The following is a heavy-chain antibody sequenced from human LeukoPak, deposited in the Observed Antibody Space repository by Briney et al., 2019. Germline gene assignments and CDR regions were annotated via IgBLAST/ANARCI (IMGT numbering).Heavy chain of an antibody. D-gene: IGHD4-17*01. J-gene: IGHJ3*02. CDR3: ARDGTTVTNDAFDI. Sequence: GGSLRLSCAASGFTLDDYGTSWVRQAPGKGLEWVSGINWNGGSTGYADSVKGRFTISRDNAKNSLYLQMNSLRAEDTALYHCARDGTTVTNDAFDIWGQGTMVTVSS. V-gene: IGHV3-20*01. CDR2: INWNGGST. CDR1: GFTLDDYG.